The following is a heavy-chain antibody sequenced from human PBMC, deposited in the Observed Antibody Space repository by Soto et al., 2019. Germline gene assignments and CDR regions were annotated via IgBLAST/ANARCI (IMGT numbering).Heavy chain of an antibody. D-gene: IGHD3-22*01. CDR2: FDLSDFYR. CDR3: ASHGVAHYDSSGYHYALNY. J-gene: IGHJ4*02. Sequence: PVESLKISCKGSGYSFRNNWITWVCQMPVEGLERMGWFDLSDFYRSYSPSFQGHVSLSAVSSINTAYLQWSSLRASDTAIYYCASHGVAHYDSSGYHYALNYSGQGTPSTVSS. V-gene: IGHV5-10-1*01. CDR1: GYSFRNNW.